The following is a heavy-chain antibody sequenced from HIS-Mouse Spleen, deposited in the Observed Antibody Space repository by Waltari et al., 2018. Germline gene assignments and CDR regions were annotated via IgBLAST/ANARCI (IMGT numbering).Heavy chain of an antibody. CDR3: ARVRVYSGSYFDY. CDR1: GGSFRGYY. Sequence: QVQLQQWGAGLLKPSETLSLTCAVYGGSFRGYYWSCVRQPPGKGLEWIGEINHSGSTNYNPSLKSRVTISVDTSKNQFSLKLSSVTAADTAVYYCARVRVYSGSYFDYWGQGTLVTVSS. CDR2: INHSGST. V-gene: IGHV4-34*01. D-gene: IGHD1-26*01. J-gene: IGHJ4*02.